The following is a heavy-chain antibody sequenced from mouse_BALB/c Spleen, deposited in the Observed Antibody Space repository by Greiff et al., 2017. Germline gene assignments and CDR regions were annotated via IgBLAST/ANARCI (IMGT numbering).Heavy chain of an antibody. J-gene: IGHJ2*01. D-gene: IGHD4-1*01. CDR1: GFTFSSYA. CDR3: ARLGSFDY. CDR2: ISSGGSYT. Sequence: EVQRVESGGGLVKPGGSLKLSCAASGFTFSSYAMSWVRQSPEKRLEWVAEISSGGSYTYYPDTVTGRFTISRDNAKNTLYLEMSSLRSEDTAMYYCARLGSFDYWGQGTTLTVSS. V-gene: IGHV5-9-4*01.